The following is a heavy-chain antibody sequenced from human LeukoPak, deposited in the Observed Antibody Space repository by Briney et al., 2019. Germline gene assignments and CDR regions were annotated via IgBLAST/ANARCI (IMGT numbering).Heavy chain of an antibody. V-gene: IGHV4-31*03. Sequence: SETLSLTCTVSGGSISSDVYYWSWIRQHPGKGLEWIGYIYYSGSPYYNPSLKSRVTISVDTSKNQFSLKLSSVTAADTAVYYCARDRSGFDYWGQGTLVTVSS. CDR2: IYYSGSP. CDR1: GGSISSDVYY. CDR3: ARDRSGFDY. D-gene: IGHD3-10*01. J-gene: IGHJ4*02.